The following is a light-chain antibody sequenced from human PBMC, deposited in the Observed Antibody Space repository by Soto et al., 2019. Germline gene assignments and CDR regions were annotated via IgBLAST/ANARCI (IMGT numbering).Light chain of an antibody. J-gene: IGKJ3*01. CDR1: QSVSSF. Sequence: QSADTLSLSKGERATLSCRASQSVSSFLAWYQQKPGQAPRLLIYDASNRATGIPARFSGSGSGTDFTLTISSLEPEDFAVYYCPHRSFWLGPSGPGTKVD. CDR3: PHRSFWLGP. CDR2: DAS. V-gene: IGKV3-11*01.